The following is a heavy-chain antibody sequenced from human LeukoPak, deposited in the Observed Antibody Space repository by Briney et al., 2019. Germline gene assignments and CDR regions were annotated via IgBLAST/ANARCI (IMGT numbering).Heavy chain of an antibody. CDR2: TRGGGSYI. V-gene: IGHV3-21*01. D-gene: IGHD3-10*01. Sequence: GGSLRLSCAASGFTFSTYSMNWVRQAPGKGLEWVSFTRGGGSYIYYAESEKGRFTISRDNAKNSLYLQMNSLRAEDTAIYYCARDRVASGRFGEVASWGQGTLVTVSS. J-gene: IGHJ5*02. CDR3: ARDRVASGRFGEVAS. CDR1: GFTFSTYS.